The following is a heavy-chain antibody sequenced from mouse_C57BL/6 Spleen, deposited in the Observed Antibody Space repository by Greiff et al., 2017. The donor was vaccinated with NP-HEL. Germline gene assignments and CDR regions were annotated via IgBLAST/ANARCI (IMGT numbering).Heavy chain of an antibody. V-gene: IGHV2-6-1*01. Sequence: QVQLQQSGPGLVAPSQSLSITCTVSGFSLTSYGVHWVRQPPGKGLEWLVVIWSDGSTTYNSALKSRLSISKDNSKSQVFLKMNSLQTDDTAMYYCARQEGITTVVAYYAMDYWGQGTSVTVSS. J-gene: IGHJ4*01. CDR2: IWSDGST. CDR3: ARQEGITTVVAYYAMDY. D-gene: IGHD1-1*01. CDR1: GFSLTSYG.